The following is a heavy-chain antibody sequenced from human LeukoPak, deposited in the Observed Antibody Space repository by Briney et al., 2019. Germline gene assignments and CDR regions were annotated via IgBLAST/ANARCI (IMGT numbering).Heavy chain of an antibody. CDR3: ARLYYDILTGYRPIDY. CDR2: IYYSGST. J-gene: IGHJ4*02. CDR1: GGSISSSSYN. V-gene: IGHV4-39*01. D-gene: IGHD3-9*01. Sequence: SETLSLTCTVSGGSISSSSYNWGWIRQPPGKGLEWIGSIYYSGSTYYNPSLKSRVTISVDTSKNQFSLKLSSVTAADTAVYYCARLYYDILTGYRPIDYWGQGTLVTVSS.